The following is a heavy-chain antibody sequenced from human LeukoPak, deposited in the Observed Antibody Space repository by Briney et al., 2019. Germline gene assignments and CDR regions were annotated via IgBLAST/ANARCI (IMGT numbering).Heavy chain of an antibody. J-gene: IGHJ3*02. V-gene: IGHV4-30-2*01. CDR1: GGSISSGGYS. CDR2: IYHSGST. D-gene: IGHD4-11*01. CDR3: ARDRSYSNYRGGAFDI. Sequence: SQTLSLTCAVSGGSISSGGYSWSWIRQPPGKGLEWIGYIYHSGSTYYNPSLKSRVTISVDTSKNQFSLKLSSVTAADTAVYYCARDRSYSNYRGGAFDIWGQGTMVTVSS.